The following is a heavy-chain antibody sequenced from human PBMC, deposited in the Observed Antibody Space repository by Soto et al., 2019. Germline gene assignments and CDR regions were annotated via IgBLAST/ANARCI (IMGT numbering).Heavy chain of an antibody. D-gene: IGHD2-8*01. Sequence: ASVKVSCKASGYTFTSYGISWVRQAPGQGLEWMGWISAYNGNTNYAQKLQGRVTMTTDTSTSTAYMELRSLRSDDTAVYYCARDVLMVYAIPLDAFAIWGQGTMVTVSS. CDR2: ISAYNGNT. CDR3: ARDVLMVYAIPLDAFAI. CDR1: GYTFTSYG. V-gene: IGHV1-18*01. J-gene: IGHJ3*02.